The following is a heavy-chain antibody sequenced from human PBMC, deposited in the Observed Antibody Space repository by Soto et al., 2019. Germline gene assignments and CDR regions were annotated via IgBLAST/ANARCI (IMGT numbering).Heavy chain of an antibody. V-gene: IGHV4-31*03. J-gene: IGHJ2*01. CDR3: ARAVGAAAGTSARSRRSQQDPPTGYWYFDL. D-gene: IGHD6-13*01. CDR2: IYYSGST. CDR1: GGSISSGGYY. Sequence: QVQLQESGPGLVKPSQTLSLTCTVSGGSISSGGYYWSWIRQHPGKGLEWIGYIYYSGSTYYNPSLKSRVTISVDTSKNQSSLKLSSVTAADTAVYYCARAVGAAAGTSARSRRSQQDPPTGYWYFDLWGRGTLVTVSS.